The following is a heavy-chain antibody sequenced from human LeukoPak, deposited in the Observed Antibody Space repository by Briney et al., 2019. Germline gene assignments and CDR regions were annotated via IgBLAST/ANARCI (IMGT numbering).Heavy chain of an antibody. CDR2: IYYSGST. CDR1: GGSISSYY. V-gene: IGHV4-59*08. J-gene: IGHJ4*02. CDR3: ARRRPDYGGNGFDY. Sequence: KTSETLSLTCTLSGGSISSYYWSWIQQPPGKGLEWIGYIYYSGSTNYNPSLKSRVTISVDTSKNQFSLKLSSVTAADTAVYYCARRRPDYGGNGFDYWGQGTLVTVSS. D-gene: IGHD4-23*01.